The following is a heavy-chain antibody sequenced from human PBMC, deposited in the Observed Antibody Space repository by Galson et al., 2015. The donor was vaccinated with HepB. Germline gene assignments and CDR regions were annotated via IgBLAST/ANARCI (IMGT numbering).Heavy chain of an antibody. CDR2: ISAYNGNT. V-gene: IGHV1-18*04. D-gene: IGHD6-19*01. CDR3: ARTGYSSGWYGGRYYFDY. J-gene: IGHJ4*02. Sequence: SVKVSCKASGYTFTSYGISWVRQAPGQGLEWMGWISAYNGNTNYAQKLQGRVTMTTDPSTSTAYMELRSLRSDDTAVYYCARTGYSSGWYGGRYYFDYWGQGTLVTVSS. CDR1: GYTFTSYG.